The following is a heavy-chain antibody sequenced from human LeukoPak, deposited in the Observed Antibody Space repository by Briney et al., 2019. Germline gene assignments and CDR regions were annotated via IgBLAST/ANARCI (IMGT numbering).Heavy chain of an antibody. CDR2: INPNSGGT. CDR1: GYTFTGYY. J-gene: IGHJ5*02. D-gene: IGHD3-16*01. Sequence: ASVKVSCKASGYTFTGYYMHWVRQAPGQGLEWMGRINPNSGGTNYAQKFQGRVNMTRDTSISTAYMELSRLRSDDTAVYYCARDLSVSYDPVLDPWGQGTLVTASS. V-gene: IGHV1-2*06. CDR3: ARDLSVSYDPVLDP.